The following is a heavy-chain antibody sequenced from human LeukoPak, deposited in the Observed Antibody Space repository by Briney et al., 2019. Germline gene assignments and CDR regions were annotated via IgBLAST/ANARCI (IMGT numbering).Heavy chain of an antibody. V-gene: IGHV4-30-4*08. CDR3: ARDASDHDAFDI. CDR2: IYCSGST. Sequence: SQTLSLTCTVSGGSISSGDYYWSWIRQPPGKGLEWIGYIYCSGSTYYNPSLKSRVTISVDTSKNQFSLKLSSVTAADTAVYYCARDASDHDAFDIWGQGTMVTVSS. J-gene: IGHJ3*02. CDR1: GGSISSGDYY. D-gene: IGHD2-21*01.